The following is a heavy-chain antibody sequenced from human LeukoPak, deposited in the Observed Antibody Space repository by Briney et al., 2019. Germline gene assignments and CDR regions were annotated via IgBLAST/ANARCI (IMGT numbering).Heavy chain of an antibody. CDR3: ASLSSGLDI. V-gene: IGHV1-2*06. J-gene: IGHJ3*02. CDR1: VYTFTGYY. Sequence: SVKVSCKASVYTFTGYYMHWVRQTPGQGLEWMGRINPNSGCTNYAQKFQGSVTMTRDTRIRTAYMEVSRVRSDDTAVYYCASLSSGLDIWGQGTMVTVSS. CDR2: INPNSGCT. D-gene: IGHD3-22*01.